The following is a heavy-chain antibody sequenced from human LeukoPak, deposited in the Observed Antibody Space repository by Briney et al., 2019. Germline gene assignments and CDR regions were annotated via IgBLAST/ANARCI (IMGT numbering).Heavy chain of an antibody. V-gene: IGHV1-18*01. CDR2: ISAYNGNT. D-gene: IGHD3-22*01. Sequence: ASVKVSCKASGYTFTSYGISWVRRAPGQGLEWMGWISAYNGNTNYAQKLQGRVTMTTDTSTSTAYMELRSLRSDDTAVYYCARLHYYDSSGYYAYWGQGTLVTVSS. CDR3: ARLHYYDSSGYYAY. CDR1: GYTFTSYG. J-gene: IGHJ4*02.